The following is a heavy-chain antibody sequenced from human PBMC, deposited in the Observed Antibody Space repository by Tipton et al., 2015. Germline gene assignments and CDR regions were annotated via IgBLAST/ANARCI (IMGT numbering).Heavy chain of an antibody. CDR3: ARDRYNWNDDHLGRGFDY. CDR2: AYYRSKWYN. J-gene: IGHJ4*02. D-gene: IGHD1-20*01. Sequence: PGLVKPSQTLSLTCAISGDSVSSNSAAWNWIRQSPSRGLEWLGRAYYRSKWYNDYAISLKSRITINPDTSKNQFSLQLNSVTPEDTAVYYCARDRYNWNDDHLGRGFDYWGQGTLVTVSS. CDR1: GDSVSSNSAA. V-gene: IGHV6-1*01.